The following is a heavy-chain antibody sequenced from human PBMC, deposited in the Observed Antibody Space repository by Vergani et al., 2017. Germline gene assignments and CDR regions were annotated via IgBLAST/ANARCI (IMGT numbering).Heavy chain of an antibody. V-gene: IGHV5-51*01. Sequence: EVQLVQSGAEVKKPGESLKISCKGSGYSFTSYWIGWVRQMPGKGLEWMGIIYPGDSDTRYSPSFQGQVTISADKSISTAYLQWSSLKASDTAMYYFARRDCSSTSCYLDWFDPWGQGTLVTVSS. J-gene: IGHJ5*02. D-gene: IGHD2-2*01. CDR3: ARRDCSSTSCYLDWFDP. CDR2: IYPGDSDT. CDR1: GYSFTSYW.